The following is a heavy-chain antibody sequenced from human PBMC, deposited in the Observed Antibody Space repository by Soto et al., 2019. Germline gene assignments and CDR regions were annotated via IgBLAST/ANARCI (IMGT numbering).Heavy chain of an antibody. CDR2: INPSDGSI. J-gene: IGHJ4*02. Sequence: ASVKVSCKASGGTFSSYAISWVRQAPGQGLEWMGIINPSDGSITYAQKFQGRVTMTRDTSTSTVYMEVSSLRSEDTAVYYCARGTRTLFDYWGQGTLVTVSS. V-gene: IGHV1-46*03. CDR1: GGTFSSYA. D-gene: IGHD2-2*01. CDR3: ARGTRTLFDY.